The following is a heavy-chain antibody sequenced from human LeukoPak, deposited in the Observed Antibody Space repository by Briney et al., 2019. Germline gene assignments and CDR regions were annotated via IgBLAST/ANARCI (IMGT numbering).Heavy chain of an antibody. CDR2: IYTSGST. V-gene: IGHV4-4*07. Sequence: SETLSLTCTVSGGSISSYYWSWIRQPAGKGLEWIGRIYTSGSTNYNASLKGRVSMSVDTSKNQFSLKLSSVTAADTAVFYCARENSGSYREFDYWGQGTLVTVSS. CDR1: GGSISSYY. D-gene: IGHD1-26*01. J-gene: IGHJ4*02. CDR3: ARENSGSYREFDY.